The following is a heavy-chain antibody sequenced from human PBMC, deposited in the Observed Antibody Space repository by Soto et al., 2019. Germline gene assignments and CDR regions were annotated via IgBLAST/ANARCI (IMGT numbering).Heavy chain of an antibody. D-gene: IGHD6-6*01. Sequence: EVQLLESGGGLVQPGGSLRLSCAASGYSFSTYAMSWVRQAPGKGLEWVSGISAGGGSPFIADSVKGRFIISRDNAKDTLYLQMNSLTGEDTAIYYCVKHAEYQLVSLFDPWGQGTLVTVSS. CDR2: ISAGGGSP. CDR1: GYSFSTYA. V-gene: IGHV3-23*01. J-gene: IGHJ5*02. CDR3: VKHAEYQLVSLFDP.